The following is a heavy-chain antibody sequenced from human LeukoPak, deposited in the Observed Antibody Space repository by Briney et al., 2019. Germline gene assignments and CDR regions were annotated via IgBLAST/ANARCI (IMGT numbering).Heavy chain of an antibody. V-gene: IGHV3-74*01. CDR1: GFTFSSYW. D-gene: IGHD5-12*01. Sequence: GGSLGLSCAVSGFTFSSYWMHWVRQAPGKGLVWVSRINSDESSTSYADSVKGRFTISRDNAKNTLFLQMNSLRAEDTAVYYCARGQGGYDRIDYWGQGTLVTVSS. CDR2: INSDESST. CDR3: ARGQGGYDRIDY. J-gene: IGHJ4*02.